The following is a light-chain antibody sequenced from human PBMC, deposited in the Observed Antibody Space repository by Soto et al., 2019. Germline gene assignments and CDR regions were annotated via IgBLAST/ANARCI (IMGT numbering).Light chain of an antibody. CDR1: LFIANH. J-gene: IGKJ4*01. Sequence: ILVTQSPATLSVSPGERVTFSCKASLFIANHLAWYQHKPGQSPRLLIHAASTGAPGVPARFSGSWSGAEFTLTIDSLQSDDSAIYYCQQYYRWPVTFGGGTKVDIK. CDR3: QQYYRWPVT. CDR2: AAS. V-gene: IGKV3-15*01.